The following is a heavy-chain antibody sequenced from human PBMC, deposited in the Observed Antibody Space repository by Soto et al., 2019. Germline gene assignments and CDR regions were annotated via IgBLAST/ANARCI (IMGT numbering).Heavy chain of an antibody. Sequence: QVHLIQSGAEVKKPGSSVKVSCKAAGGTFNTYTLIWVRQAPGHGLEWMGRIIPMLTVTNSAQKCQGRLTLTADKSTGTAFMELTSLRSDDTAGYYCSIGSWSAETFDVWGQGTMVTVSS. CDR2: IIPMLTVT. V-gene: IGHV1-69*02. CDR1: GGTFNTYT. D-gene: IGHD2-2*01. J-gene: IGHJ3*01. CDR3: SIGSWSAETFDV.